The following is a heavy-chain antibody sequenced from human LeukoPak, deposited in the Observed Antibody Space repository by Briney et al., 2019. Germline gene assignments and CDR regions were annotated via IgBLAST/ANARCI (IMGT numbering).Heavy chain of an antibody. CDR1: RVTSCSYA. D-gene: IGHD1-1*01. J-gene: IGHJ4*02. Sequence: GSLRHSCAASRVTSCSYAMHSVRHAPGEGLEYVSAISSNGGSTYYANSVKGRFTISRDNSKNTLYLQMGSLRAEDMAVYYCATTRLGLSGIYWGQGTLVTVSS. V-gene: IGHV3-64*01. CDR3: ATTRLGLSGIY. CDR2: ISSNGGST.